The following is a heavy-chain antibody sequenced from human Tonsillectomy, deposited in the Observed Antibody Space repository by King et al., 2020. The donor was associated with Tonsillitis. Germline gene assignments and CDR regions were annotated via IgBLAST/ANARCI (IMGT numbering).Heavy chain of an antibody. V-gene: IGHV4-59*01. Sequence: QLQESGPGLVKPSETLSVTCTVSGGSITTNYWSWIRQPPGKGLEWIGHIYYSGNTNYNHSLKSRVTISVDTSKNQFSLRLSSATAADTAVYYFARDSNYYDSSGYFRDAFDIWGQGTMVTVSS. D-gene: IGHD3-22*01. J-gene: IGHJ3*02. CDR2: IYYSGNT. CDR3: ARDSNYYDSSGYFRDAFDI. CDR1: GGSITTNY.